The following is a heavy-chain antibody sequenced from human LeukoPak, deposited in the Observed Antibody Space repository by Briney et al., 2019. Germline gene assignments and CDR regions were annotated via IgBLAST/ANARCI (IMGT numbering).Heavy chain of an antibody. CDR2: IYYSGST. J-gene: IGHJ4*02. V-gene: IGHV4-31*03. Sequence: SETLSLTCTVSGGSISSGGYYWNWIRQHPGKGLEWIGYIYYSGSTYYNPSLKSRLTISVDMSKNQFSLQLSSVTAADTAVYYCARDGVGATTTYYFDYWGQGTLVTVSS. CDR3: ARDGVGATTTYYFDY. D-gene: IGHD1-26*01. CDR1: GGSISSGGYY.